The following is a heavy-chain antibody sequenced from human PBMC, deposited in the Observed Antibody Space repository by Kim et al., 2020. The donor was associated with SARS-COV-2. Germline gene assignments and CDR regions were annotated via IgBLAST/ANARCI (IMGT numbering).Heavy chain of an antibody. D-gene: IGHD3-22*01. Sequence: SVKGRFTISRDTAKSSLSLQINSLRAEDTAMYYCASFTVITTTLPTGFDPWGQGTLVTVSS. CDR3: ASFTVITTTLPTGFDP. V-gene: IGHV3-21*01. J-gene: IGHJ5*02.